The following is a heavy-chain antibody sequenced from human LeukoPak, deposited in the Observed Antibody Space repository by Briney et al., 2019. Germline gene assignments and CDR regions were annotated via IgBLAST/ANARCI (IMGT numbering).Heavy chain of an antibody. CDR2: ISYDGSNK. D-gene: IGHD3-3*01. CDR3: AKEYDFWSGYYMDY. Sequence: GSLRLSCAASGFTFSSYGMHWVRQAPGKGLEWVAAISYDGSNKYYADSVKGRFTISRDNSKNTLYLQMNSLRAEDMAVYYCAKEYDFWSGYYMDYWGQGTLVTVSS. V-gene: IGHV3-30*18. CDR1: GFTFSSYG. J-gene: IGHJ4*02.